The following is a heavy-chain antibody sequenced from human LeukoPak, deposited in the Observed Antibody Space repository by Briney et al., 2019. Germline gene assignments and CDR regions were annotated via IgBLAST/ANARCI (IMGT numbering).Heavy chain of an antibody. CDR1: GGSVSSDY. CDR3: ARQTGYFRY. CDR2: IYYSGST. J-gene: IGHJ1*01. V-gene: IGHV4-59*08. Sequence: PSETLSLTWTVSGGSVSSDYWGCIRQPPGKGLEWIGHIYYSGSTNYNPSLKSRVTISVDTSKNQFSLKLNSVTAADTAVYYCARQTGYFRYWGQGTLVAVSS.